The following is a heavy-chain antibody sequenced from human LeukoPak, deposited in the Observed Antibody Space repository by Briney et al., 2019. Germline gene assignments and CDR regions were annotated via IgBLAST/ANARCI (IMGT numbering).Heavy chain of an antibody. CDR3: AREDQAYCGGDCYLGLDY. CDR1: GFTFSSYG. V-gene: IGHV3-33*01. J-gene: IGHJ4*02. CDR2: IWYDGSNK. Sequence: GGSLRLSCAASGFTFSSYGMHWVRQAPGKGLEWVAVIWYDGSNKYYADSVKGRFTISRDNSKNTLYLQMNSLRAEDTAVYYCAREDQAYCGGDCYLGLDYWGQGTLVTVSS. D-gene: IGHD2-21*02.